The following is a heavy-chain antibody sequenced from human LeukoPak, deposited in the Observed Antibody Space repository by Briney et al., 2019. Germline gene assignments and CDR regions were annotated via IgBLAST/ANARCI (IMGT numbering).Heavy chain of an antibody. CDR2: IWYDGSNK. V-gene: IGHV3-33*01. Sequence: GGSLRLSCAASGFTFSSYGMHWVRQAPGKGLEWVAVIWYDGSNKYYADSVKGRFTISRDNPKNTLYLQMNSLRAEDTAVYYCARDLDPYYYDSSNWFDPWGQGTLVTVSS. CDR1: GFTFSSYG. D-gene: IGHD3-22*01. J-gene: IGHJ5*02. CDR3: ARDLDPYYYDSSNWFDP.